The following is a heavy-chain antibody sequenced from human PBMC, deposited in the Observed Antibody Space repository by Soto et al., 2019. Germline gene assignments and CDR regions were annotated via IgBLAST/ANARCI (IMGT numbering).Heavy chain of an antibody. D-gene: IGHD1-26*01. V-gene: IGHV3-48*02. J-gene: IGHJ4*02. CDR1: GFTFSSYS. CDR3: AREDILGARSFDY. CDR2: ISSGSKTI. Sequence: GSLLLSCVASGFTFSSYSVNWVRQAPGKGLEWVSYISSGSKTIYYADSVKGRFTVSRDNAKNSQFLQMNSLRDDDTAVYYCAREDILGARSFDYWGRGALVTVSS.